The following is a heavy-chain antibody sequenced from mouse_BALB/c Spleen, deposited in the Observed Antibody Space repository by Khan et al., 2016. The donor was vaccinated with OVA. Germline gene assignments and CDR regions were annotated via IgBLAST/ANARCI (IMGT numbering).Heavy chain of an antibody. V-gene: IGHV1-69*02. CDR1: GYTFTNYW. J-gene: IGHJ4*01. CDR2: IYPSDSYT. D-gene: IGHD1-1*02. CDR3: TRWSDYYAMDY. Sequence: VQLQESGAELVRPGASVKLSCKASGYTFTNYWINWMKQRPGQGLEWIGNIYPSDSYTNYNQEFKDKATLTVDKSSSTAYMQLSSPTSEDSAVYYCTRWSDYYAMDYWGQGTSVTVSS.